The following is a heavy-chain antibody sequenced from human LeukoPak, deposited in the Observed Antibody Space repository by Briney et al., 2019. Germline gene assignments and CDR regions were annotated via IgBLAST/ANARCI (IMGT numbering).Heavy chain of an antibody. V-gene: IGHV1-69-2*01. D-gene: IGHD3-3*01. CDR3: ATQRKGYDFWSGYYLFFDY. CDR1: GYTFTDYY. J-gene: IGHJ4*02. Sequence: VASVKVSCKASGYTFTDYYMHWVQQAPGKGLEWMGRVDPEDGETIYAEKFQGRLTITADTSTDTAFVELSSLRSEDTAVYYCATQRKGYDFWSGYYLFFDYWGQGTLVTVSS. CDR2: VDPEDGET.